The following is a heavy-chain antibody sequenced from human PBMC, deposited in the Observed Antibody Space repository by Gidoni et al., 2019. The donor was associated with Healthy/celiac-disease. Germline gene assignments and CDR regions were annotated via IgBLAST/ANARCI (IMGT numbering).Heavy chain of an antibody. V-gene: IGHV3-30*03. J-gene: IGHJ4*02. CDR1: GFTFSSYG. CDR2: ISYDGSNK. D-gene: IGHD4-17*01. CDR3: ARERPYGDNGGIDY. Sequence: QVQLVESGGGVVQPGRSLRLPCAASGFTFSSYGMHWVRRAPGKGLEWVAVISYDGSNKYYADSVKGRFTISRDNSKNTLYLKMNSLRTEDTAVYYCARERPYGDNGGIDYWGQGTLVTVSS.